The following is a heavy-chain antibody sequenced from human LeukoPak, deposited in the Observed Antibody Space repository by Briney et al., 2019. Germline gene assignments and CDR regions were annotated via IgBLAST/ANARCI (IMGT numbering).Heavy chain of an antibody. CDR3: AREYLYDYVWGSYRWRGFDY. CDR2: IIPIFGTA. CDR1: GGTFSSYA. D-gene: IGHD3-16*02. J-gene: IGHJ4*02. Sequence: SVKVSCKASGGTFSSYAISWVRQAPGQGLEWMGGIIPIFGTANYAQKFQGRVTITADKSTSAAYMELSSLRSEDTAVYYCAREYLYDYVWGSYRWRGFDYWGQGTLVTVSS. V-gene: IGHV1-69*06.